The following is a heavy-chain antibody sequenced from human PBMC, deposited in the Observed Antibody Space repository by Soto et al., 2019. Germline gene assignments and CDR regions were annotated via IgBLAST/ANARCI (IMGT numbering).Heavy chain of an antibody. V-gene: IGHV4-4*02. J-gene: IGHJ5*02. D-gene: IGHD2-8*01. CDR3: ARDRRNFGVPFAT. CDR1: GASITSSNW. Sequence: QVQLQESGPGLVKPSGTLSLTCDVFGASITSSNWWRWVRQTPGGGLEWIGEVFHGGSTNYNPSLKSRVTVSLDKSKNQCALILTSLTAADEAGYYCARDRRNFGVPFATWGQGIRVTFSS. CDR2: VFHGGST.